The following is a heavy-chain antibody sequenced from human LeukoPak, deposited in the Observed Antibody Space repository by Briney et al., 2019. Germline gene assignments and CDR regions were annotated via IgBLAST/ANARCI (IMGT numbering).Heavy chain of an antibody. D-gene: IGHD3-22*01. CDR1: RFTFSRYA. CDR2: ISGSGGST. CDR3: AKNPQYYYDSSGFFES. Sequence: GGSLRLSCAASRFTFSRYAMNWVRQAPGKGLEWVSAISGSGGSTYYADSVKGRFTISRDNSKNTLYLQMNSLRVEDTAVYYCAKNPQYYYDSSGFFESWGQGTLVTVSS. V-gene: IGHV3-23*01. J-gene: IGHJ4*02.